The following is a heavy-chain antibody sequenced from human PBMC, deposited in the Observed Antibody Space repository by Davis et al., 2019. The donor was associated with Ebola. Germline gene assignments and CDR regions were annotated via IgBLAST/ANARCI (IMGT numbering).Heavy chain of an antibody. J-gene: IGHJ6*02. Sequence: MPSETLSLTCTVSGASFRSGSYYWSWIRQPPGKGLEWIGYIYYSGSTNYNPSLKSRVTISVDTSKNQFSLKLSSVTAADTAVYYCARDLSLLTGYYYYYYGMDVWGQGTTVTVSS. D-gene: IGHD3-9*01. CDR2: IYYSGST. CDR1: GASFRSGSYY. CDR3: ARDLSLLTGYYYYYYGMDV. V-gene: IGHV4-61*01.